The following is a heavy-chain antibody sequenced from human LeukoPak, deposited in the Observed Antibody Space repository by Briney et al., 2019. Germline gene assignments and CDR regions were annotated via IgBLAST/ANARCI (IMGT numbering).Heavy chain of an antibody. V-gene: IGHV3-30-3*01. CDR2: ISYDASNK. J-gene: IGHJ3*02. D-gene: IGHD3-3*01. CDR3: ARGASGPISPGAFDI. CDR1: GFTFSNYI. Sequence: SGGSLRLSCVASGFTFSNYIMHWVRQAPGKGLEWVAVISYDASNKYYADSVKGRFTISRDNAKNSLYLQMNSLRAEDAAVYYCARGASGPISPGAFDIWGQGTMVTVSS.